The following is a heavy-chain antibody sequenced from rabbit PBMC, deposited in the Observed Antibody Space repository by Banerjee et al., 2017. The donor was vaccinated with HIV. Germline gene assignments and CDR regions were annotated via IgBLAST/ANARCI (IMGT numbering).Heavy chain of an antibody. V-gene: IGHV1S40*01. J-gene: IGHJ4*01. CDR2: IVTAGGNT. CDR3: ARDLAVIGEYQFDL. Sequence: VRQAPGKGLEWIGCIVTAGGNTFYASWAKGRFTISKTSSTTVTLQMTSLTAADTATYFCARDLAVIGEYQFDLWGPGTLVT. D-gene: IGHD1-1*01.